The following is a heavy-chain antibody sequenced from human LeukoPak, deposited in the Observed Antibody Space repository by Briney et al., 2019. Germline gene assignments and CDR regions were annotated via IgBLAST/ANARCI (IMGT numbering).Heavy chain of an antibody. J-gene: IGHJ5*02. CDR3: ARHSIVAAGPSSGHNWFDP. Sequence: PETLSLTCTVSGGSISSSSYYWGWIRQPPGKGLEWIGSIYYSGSTYYNPSLKSRVTISVDTSKNQFSLKLSSVTAADTAVYYCARHSIVAAGPSSGHNWFDPWGQGTLVTVSS. V-gene: IGHV4-39*01. D-gene: IGHD6-13*01. CDR2: IYYSGST. CDR1: GGSISSSSYY.